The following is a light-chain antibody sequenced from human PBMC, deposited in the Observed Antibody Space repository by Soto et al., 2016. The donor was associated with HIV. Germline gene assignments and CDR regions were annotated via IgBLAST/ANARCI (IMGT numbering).Light chain of an antibody. J-gene: IGLJ1*01. Sequence: SYGLTQPPSVSVAPGQTATITCGGNNLGSKSVHWYQQKPGQAPALVVYDDGDRPSGIPERFSGFNSGNTATLIISRVEAGDEADYYCQVWDPSTAHPYVFGTGTKVTVL. V-gene: IGLV3-21*02. CDR2: DDG. CDR1: NLGSKS. CDR3: QVWDPSTAHPYV.